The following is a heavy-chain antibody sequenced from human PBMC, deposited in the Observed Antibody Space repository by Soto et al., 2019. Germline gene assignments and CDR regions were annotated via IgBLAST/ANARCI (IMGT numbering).Heavy chain of an antibody. V-gene: IGHV1-46*01. CDR3: ARNGVYGSGEDYYYYYGMDV. CDR1: GYTFTSYY. CDR2: INPSGGST. J-gene: IGHJ6*02. Sequence: ASVKVSSKASGYTFTSYYMLWVRHPPGQGLEWMGIINPSGGSTSYAQKFQGRVIMTSDMSTSTVYMELSSLRSEDTAVYYCARNGVYGSGEDYYYYYGMDVWGQGTTVTVSS. D-gene: IGHD3-10*01.